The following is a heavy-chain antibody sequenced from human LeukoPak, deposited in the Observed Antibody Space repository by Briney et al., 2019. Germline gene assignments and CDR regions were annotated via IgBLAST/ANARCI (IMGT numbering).Heavy chain of an antibody. CDR1: SGSIRSSNYH. V-gene: IGHV4-61*02. Sequence: SETLSLTCTVSSGSIRSSNYHWHRIRQPARKGLEWIGRIYSSGTTNYNPSLKSRVTISVDTSKNQFSLKLSSVTAADTAVYYCATELGFYFDYWGQGTLVTVSS. CDR3: ATELGFYFDY. D-gene: IGHD7-27*01. CDR2: IYSSGTT. J-gene: IGHJ4*02.